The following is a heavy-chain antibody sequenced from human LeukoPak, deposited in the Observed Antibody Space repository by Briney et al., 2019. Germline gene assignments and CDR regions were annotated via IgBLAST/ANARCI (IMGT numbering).Heavy chain of an antibody. CDR3: ARDTWRYSSGSYWEFDY. V-gene: IGHV1-18*01. CDR2: INSYNGNT. Sequence: ASVKVSCETSGYSFTTYGITWVRQAPGQGLEWMGWINSYNGNTIYAQKFQGRITMTTDTSTSTAYMEMRSLRSDDTAMYYCARDTWRYSSGSYWEFDYWGQGTLVTVSS. D-gene: IGHD6-19*01. J-gene: IGHJ4*02. CDR1: GYSFTTYG.